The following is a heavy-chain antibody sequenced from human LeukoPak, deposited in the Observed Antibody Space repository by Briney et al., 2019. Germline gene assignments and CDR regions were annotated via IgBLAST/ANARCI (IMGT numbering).Heavy chain of an antibody. D-gene: IGHD3-10*01. CDR2: ISGYNGYT. CDR1: GYTFTSYG. Sequence: WASVKVSCKASGYTFTSYGIIWVRQAAGQGLEWMGWISGYNGYTNYAQKLQGRVTMTTDTSTSSAYMELRSLRSDDTAVYYCARTYYYGSGSYSYYGMDVWGQGTTVTVSS. CDR3: ARTYYYGSGSYSYYGMDV. J-gene: IGHJ6*02. V-gene: IGHV1-18*01.